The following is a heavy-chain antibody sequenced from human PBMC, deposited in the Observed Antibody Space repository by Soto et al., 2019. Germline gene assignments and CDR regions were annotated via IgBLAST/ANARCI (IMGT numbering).Heavy chain of an antibody. CDR3: AREGGISSWYANYGMDA. Sequence: EVQLVESGGGLVQPGGSLRLSCAASGFTVSSNYMSWVRQAPGKGLEWVSVIYSGGSTYYADSVKGRFTISRHNSKNTRHLEMKSLRAEETAVDYCAREGGISSWYANYGMDAWGQGTTVTVSS. J-gene: IGHJ6*02. CDR2: IYSGGST. V-gene: IGHV3-53*04. D-gene: IGHD6-13*01. CDR1: GFTVSSNY.